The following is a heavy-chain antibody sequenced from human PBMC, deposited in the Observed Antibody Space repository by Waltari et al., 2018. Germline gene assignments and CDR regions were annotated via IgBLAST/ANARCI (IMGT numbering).Heavy chain of an antibody. V-gene: IGHV3-30*03. Sequence: QVQLVESGGGVVQPGRSLRLSCAASGFTFSSYGMHWVRQAPGKGLEWVSVISYDGSNKYYADSVKVRFTISRDNSKNTLYLQMNSLRAEDTAVYYCAVVTATLYYFDYWGQGTLVTVSS. D-gene: IGHD2-21*02. J-gene: IGHJ4*02. CDR1: GFTFSSYG. CDR3: AVVTATLYYFDY. CDR2: ISYDGSNK.